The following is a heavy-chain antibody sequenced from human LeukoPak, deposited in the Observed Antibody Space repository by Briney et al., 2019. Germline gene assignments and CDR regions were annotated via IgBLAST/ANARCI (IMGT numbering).Heavy chain of an antibody. J-gene: IGHJ4*02. CDR2: TKSKTDGGTT. Sequence: EPGGSLRLSCAASGFTFANAWMSWVRQAPGKGLEWVGRTKSKTDGGTTDYATPVKGRFTISRDDSKNTLYLQMNSLKTEDTAVYYCTGGQGDYWGQGTLVTVSS. V-gene: IGHV3-15*01. CDR3: TGGQGDY. CDR1: GFTFANAW. D-gene: IGHD3-16*01.